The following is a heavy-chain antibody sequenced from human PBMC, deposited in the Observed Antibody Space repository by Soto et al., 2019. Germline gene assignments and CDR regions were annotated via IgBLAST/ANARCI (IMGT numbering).Heavy chain of an antibody. Sequence: EVQLLESGGGLVQPGGSLRLSCAASGFTFNNYAMTWVRQDPGKGLEWVSAISGGGYTTSYADSVKGRFTVSRDGSKNSLYLQMSSLRAEDTALYYCAKGRGGSGSLTPRVDFWGQGTLVTVSS. CDR2: ISGGGYTT. CDR1: GFTFNNYA. J-gene: IGHJ4*02. D-gene: IGHD3-10*01. CDR3: AKGRGGSGSLTPRVDF. V-gene: IGHV3-23*01.